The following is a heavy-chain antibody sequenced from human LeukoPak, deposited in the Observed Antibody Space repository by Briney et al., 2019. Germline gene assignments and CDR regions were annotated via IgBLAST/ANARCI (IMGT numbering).Heavy chain of an antibody. V-gene: IGHV3-23*01. CDR2: ISGSGGST. CDR1: GFTFSSYA. J-gene: IGHJ4*02. CDR3: AKNGPDTYYDSSGCYHY. D-gene: IGHD3-22*01. Sequence: QSGGSLRLSCAASGFTFSSYAMSWVRQAPGKGLEWVSAISGSGGSTYYADSVKGRFTISRDNSKNTLYLQMNSLRAEDTAVYYCAKNGPDTYYDSSGCYHYWGQGTLVTVSS.